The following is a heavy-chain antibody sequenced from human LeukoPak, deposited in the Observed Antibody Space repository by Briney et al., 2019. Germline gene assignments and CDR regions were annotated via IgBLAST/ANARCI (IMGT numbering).Heavy chain of an antibody. CDR1: GFTFSSYW. V-gene: IGHV3-7*03. J-gene: IGHJ5*02. Sequence: GGSLRLSCAASGFTFSSYWRSWVRQAPGKGLEWVANIKQDGSEKYYVDSVKGRFTISRDNAKNSLYLQMNSLRAEDTAVYYCASNSYYDYVWGSTLDPWGQGTLVTVSS. CDR3: ASNSYYDYVWGSTLDP. CDR2: IKQDGSEK. D-gene: IGHD3-16*01.